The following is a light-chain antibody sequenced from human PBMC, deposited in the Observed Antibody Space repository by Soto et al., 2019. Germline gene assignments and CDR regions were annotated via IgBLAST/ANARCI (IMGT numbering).Light chain of an antibody. CDR2: DV. Sequence: QSVLTQPASVSGWPGQSITIYCTGNSSDVGGSIYVSWYQLSPGKAPKLLIYDVDRPSGVSNRFSGSKSGNTASLTISGLQAEDEADYYCNSYTSSGTVVFGGGTKLTVL. CDR1: SSDVGGSIY. J-gene: IGLJ3*02. CDR3: NSYTSSGTVV. V-gene: IGLV2-14*01.